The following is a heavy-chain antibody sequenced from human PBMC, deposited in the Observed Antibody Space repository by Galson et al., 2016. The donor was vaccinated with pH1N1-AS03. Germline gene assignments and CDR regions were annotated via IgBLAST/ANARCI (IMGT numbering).Heavy chain of an antibody. CDR1: GGSISNYY. D-gene: IGHD2/OR15-2a*01. CDR3: ARLWFYGPYYFDY. Sequence: SETLSLTCTVSGGSISNYYWSWIRQPPGKGLEWIGYIYHSGSTNYNPSLKSRVTISVDTSKNQFSLKLSSVTAADTAIYYCARLWFYGPYYFDYWGQGTLVTVSS. CDR2: IYHSGST. J-gene: IGHJ4*02. V-gene: IGHV4-59*01.